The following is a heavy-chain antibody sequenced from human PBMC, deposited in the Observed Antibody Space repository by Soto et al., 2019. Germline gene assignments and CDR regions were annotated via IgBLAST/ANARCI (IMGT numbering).Heavy chain of an antibody. V-gene: IGHV4-30-2*01. CDR3: ARVWGGSNGFDP. CDR1: GGSISSGGYS. CDR2: IYHSGST. Sequence: QLQLQESGSGLVKPSQTLSLTCAVSGGSISSGGYSWSWLRQPPGKGLEWIGYIYHSGSTYYNPSPKSRVSISVDRFKNQFSLKLSSVTAADTAVYYCARVWGGSNGFDPWGQGTLVTVSS. J-gene: IGHJ5*02. D-gene: IGHD3-16*01.